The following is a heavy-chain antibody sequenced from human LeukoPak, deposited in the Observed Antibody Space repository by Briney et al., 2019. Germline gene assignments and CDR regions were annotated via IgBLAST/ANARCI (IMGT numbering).Heavy chain of an antibody. J-gene: IGHJ4*02. Sequence: SETLSLTCTVSGGSISSSSYYWGWIRQPPGKGLEWIGSIYYSGSTYYNPPLKSRVTISVDTSKNQFSLKLSSVTAADSAVYYCARVRQQLVPGDYWGQGTLVTVSS. CDR2: IYYSGST. CDR1: GGSISSSSYY. V-gene: IGHV4-39*07. D-gene: IGHD6-13*01. CDR3: ARVRQQLVPGDY.